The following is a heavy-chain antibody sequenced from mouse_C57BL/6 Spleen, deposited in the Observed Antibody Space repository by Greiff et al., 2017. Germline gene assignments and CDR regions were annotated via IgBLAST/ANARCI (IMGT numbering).Heavy chain of an antibody. CDR2: ISYSGST. CDR3: ARSLNYYGSQSTMDY. V-gene: IGHV3-8*01. Sequence: EVMLVESGPGLAKPSQTLSLTCSVTGYSITSDYWNWIRKFPGNKLEYMGYISYSGSTYYNPSLKSRISITRDTSKNQYYLQLNSVTTEDTATYYCARSLNYYGSQSTMDYWGQGTSVTVSS. CDR1: GYSITSDY. J-gene: IGHJ4*01. D-gene: IGHD1-1*01.